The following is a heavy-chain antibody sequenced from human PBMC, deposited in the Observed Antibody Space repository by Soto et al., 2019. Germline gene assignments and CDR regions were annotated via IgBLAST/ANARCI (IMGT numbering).Heavy chain of an antibody. CDR3: ARPIRFYSSGWSYYFDY. D-gene: IGHD6-19*01. J-gene: IGHJ4*02. V-gene: IGHV5-51*01. CDR2: IYPGDSDT. Sequence: GESLKISCKGSGYSFTTYWIGWVRQMPGKGLEWMGIIYPGDSDTRYSPSFQGQVTISADKSISTAYLQWSSLKASDTAMYYCARPIRFYSSGWSYYFDYWGQGTLVTVSS. CDR1: GYSFTTYW.